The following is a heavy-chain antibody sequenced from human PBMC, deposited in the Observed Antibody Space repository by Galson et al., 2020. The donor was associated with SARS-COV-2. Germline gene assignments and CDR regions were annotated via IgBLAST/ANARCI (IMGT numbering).Heavy chain of an antibody. CDR3: ASLGRNHDSSDYYSFIDWFDP. D-gene: IGHD3-22*01. Sequence: GESLKISCKASGYTFTRNSITWVRQAPGQGLEWMGLIAAYNGNTNYAQKFQDRVTMTTDTSTSTVYMELRSLRSDDTAVYYCASLGRNHDSSDYYSFIDWFDPWGQGTLVTVSS. V-gene: IGHV1-18*01. CDR2: IAAYNGNT. CDR1: GYTFTRNS. J-gene: IGHJ5*02.